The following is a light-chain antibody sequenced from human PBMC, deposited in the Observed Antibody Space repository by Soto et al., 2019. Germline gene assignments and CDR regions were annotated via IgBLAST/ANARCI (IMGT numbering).Light chain of an antibody. J-gene: IGKJ1*01. CDR2: GAS. Sequence: ELVLTQSPDTLSLSPGERATLSCRGSQSVSSSYVAWYQQRPGQAPRLLIYGASSRDTGIPDRVSGRGAGTDGSLTISRLEPEDFAVYYCQQYGVSPRTFGQGTKVDI. CDR1: QSVSSSY. CDR3: QQYGVSPRT. V-gene: IGKV3-20*01.